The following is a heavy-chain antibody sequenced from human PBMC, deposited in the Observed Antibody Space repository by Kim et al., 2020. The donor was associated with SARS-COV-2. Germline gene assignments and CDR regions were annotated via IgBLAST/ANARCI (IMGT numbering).Heavy chain of an antibody. J-gene: IGHJ4*02. V-gene: IGHV4-34*01. D-gene: IGHD5-12*01. CDR3: ARGRIGYSGYKIFDY. CDR2: INHSGST. CDR1: GGSFSGYY. Sequence: SETLSLTCAFYGGSFSGYYWSWIRQPPGKGLEWIGEINHSGSTNYNPSLKSRVTISVDTSKNQFSLKLSSVTAADTAVYYCARGRIGYSGYKIFDYWGQGTLVTVSS.